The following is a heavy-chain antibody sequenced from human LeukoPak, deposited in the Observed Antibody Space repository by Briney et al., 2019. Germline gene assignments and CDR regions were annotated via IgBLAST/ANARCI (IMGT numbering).Heavy chain of an antibody. J-gene: IGHJ4*02. CDR1: GFTFTGYA. Sequence: GGPLRLSCSPSGFTFTGYAMHWVRQAPGKGLEYVSAISSNGCTTYYEDSVKGRFTISRDNSKNTLYLQMSSLRVEDTAVYYCVKDKGYCSGGSCFPALFDYWGQGTLVTVSS. CDR3: VKDKGYCSGGSCFPALFDY. V-gene: IGHV3-64D*06. D-gene: IGHD2-15*01. CDR2: ISSNGCTT.